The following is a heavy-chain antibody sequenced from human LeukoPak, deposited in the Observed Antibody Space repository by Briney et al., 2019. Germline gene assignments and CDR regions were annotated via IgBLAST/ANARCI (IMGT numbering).Heavy chain of an antibody. CDR1: GFTLSTYW. V-gene: IGHV3-74*01. Sequence: PGGSLRLSCAASGFTLSTYWMHWVRQAPGKGLVWVSRINSDGRITTYADSVKGRFTISRDNAENTLYLQMNSLRAEDTAVYYCARDVGGWFDPWGQGTLVTVS. CDR2: INSDGRIT. J-gene: IGHJ5*02. CDR3: ARDVGGWFDP. D-gene: IGHD3-16*01.